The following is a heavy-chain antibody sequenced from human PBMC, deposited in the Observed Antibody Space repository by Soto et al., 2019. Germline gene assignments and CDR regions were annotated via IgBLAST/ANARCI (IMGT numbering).Heavy chain of an antibody. CDR3: ARYWGTGFYHFDS. V-gene: IGHV4-38-2*01. J-gene: IGHJ4*02. CDR2: IYHSGST. D-gene: IGHD6-19*01. Sequence: SETLSLTCAVSGYSISTGFNWGWIRQPPGKGLEWIGSIYHSGSTYYNLSLKSRVTISADTSKNQISLKLISVTAADTALYYCARYWGTGFYHFDSWGQGTMVTVYS. CDR1: GYSISTGFN.